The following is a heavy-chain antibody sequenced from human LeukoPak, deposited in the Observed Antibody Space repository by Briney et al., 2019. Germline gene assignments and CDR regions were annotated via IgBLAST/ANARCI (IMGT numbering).Heavy chain of an antibody. CDR2: ISSSSSTI. CDR3: ARDRPPRN. CDR1: GFTFSSYG. J-gene: IGHJ4*02. Sequence: GGSLRLSCAASGFTFSSYGMTWVRQAPGKGLEWVSYISSSSSTIYYADSVKGRFTISRDNAKNSLYLQMNSLRAEDTAVYYCARDRPPRNWGQGTLVTVSS. V-gene: IGHV3-48*04.